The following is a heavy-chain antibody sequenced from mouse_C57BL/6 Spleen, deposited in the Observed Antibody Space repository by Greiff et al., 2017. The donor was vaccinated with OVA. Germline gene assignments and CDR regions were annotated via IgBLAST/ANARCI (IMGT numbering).Heavy chain of an antibody. J-gene: IGHJ4*01. CDR2: IDPSDSYT. V-gene: IGHV1-50*01. Sequence: QVQLKQPGAELVKPGASVKLSCKASGYTFTSYWMQWVKQRPGQGLEWIGEIDPSDSYTNYNQKFKGKATLTVDTSSSTAYMQLSSLTSEDSAVYYCARGAYDYGRAMDYWGQGTSVTVSS. CDR3: ARGAYDYGRAMDY. D-gene: IGHD2-4*01. CDR1: GYTFTSYW.